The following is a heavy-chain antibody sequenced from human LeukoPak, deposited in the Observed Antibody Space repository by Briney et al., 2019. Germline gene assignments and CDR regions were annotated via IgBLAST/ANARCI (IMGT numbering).Heavy chain of an antibody. J-gene: IGHJ1*01. CDR3: ARSGFAQQPEYFQH. D-gene: IGHD6-13*01. CDR1: GYTFTSYG. V-gene: IGHV1-18*01. CDR2: ISAYNGNT. Sequence: APVKVSCKASGYTFTSYGISWVRQAPGQGLEWMGWISAYNGNTNYAQKLQGRVTMTTDTSTSTAYMELRSLRSDDTAVYYCARSGFAQQPEYFQHWGQGTLVTVSS.